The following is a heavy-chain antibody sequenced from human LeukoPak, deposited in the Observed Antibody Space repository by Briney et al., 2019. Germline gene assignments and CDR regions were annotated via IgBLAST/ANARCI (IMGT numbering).Heavy chain of an antibody. CDR1: GFTFSSYA. Sequence: PGGSLRLSCAASGFTFSSYAMHRVREAPGNGLEGLAVISYDGSNKYYADSVKGRFTTSRDNSKKTLYLQMNSLRAEDTAVYYCARDSPVAADPHYYYYGMDVWGQGTTVTVSS. J-gene: IGHJ6*02. CDR2: ISYDGSNK. V-gene: IGHV3-30*04. D-gene: IGHD2-15*01. CDR3: ARDSPVAADPHYYYYGMDV.